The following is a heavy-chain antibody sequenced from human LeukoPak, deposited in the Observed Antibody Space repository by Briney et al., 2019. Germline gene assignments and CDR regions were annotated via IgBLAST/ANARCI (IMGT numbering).Heavy chain of an antibody. CDR3: ARDPMSSLYSSPNAFDI. J-gene: IGHJ3*02. CDR2: INTNTGNP. D-gene: IGHD6-13*01. CDR1: GYTFTSYA. Sequence: ASVKVSCKASGYTFTSYAMNWVRQAPGQGLEWMGWINTNTGNPTYAQGFTGRFVFSLDTSVSTAYLQISSLKAEDTAVYYCARDPMSSLYSSPNAFDIWGQGTMVAVSS. V-gene: IGHV7-4-1*02.